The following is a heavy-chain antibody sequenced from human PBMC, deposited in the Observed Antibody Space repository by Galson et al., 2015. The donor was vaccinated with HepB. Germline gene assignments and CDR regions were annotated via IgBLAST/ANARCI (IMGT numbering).Heavy chain of an antibody. CDR2: ISPDGSST. CDR1: GFTFSGNW. D-gene: IGHD2-8*01. J-gene: IGHJ3*02. Sequence: SLRLSCAASGFTFSGNWMHWVRQAPGKGLVWVSRISPDGSSTTYADSVKGRFTVSRDNAKNTLYLQLNSLRAEDTAVYYCARAPPCPRCNFDIWGQGTMVTVSS. CDR3: ARAPPCPRCNFDI. V-gene: IGHV3-74*01.